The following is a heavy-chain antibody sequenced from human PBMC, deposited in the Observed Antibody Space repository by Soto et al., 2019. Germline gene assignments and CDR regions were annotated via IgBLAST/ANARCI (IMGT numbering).Heavy chain of an antibody. CDR3: TRDRTVEYSGYGFISC. CDR2: IRSKAYGGTT. D-gene: IGHD5-12*01. V-gene: IGHV3-49*03. CDR1: GFTFGDYA. J-gene: IGHJ4*02. Sequence: AGGSLRLSCTASGFTFGDYAMSWFRQAPGKGLEWVGFIRSKAYGGTTEYAASVKGRFTISRDDSKSIAYLQMNSLKTEDTAVYYCTRDRTVEYSGYGFISCWGQGTLVTVSS.